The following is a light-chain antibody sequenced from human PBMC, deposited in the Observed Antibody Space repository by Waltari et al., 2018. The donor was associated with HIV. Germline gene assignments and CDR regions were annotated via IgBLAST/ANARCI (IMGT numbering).Light chain of an antibody. J-gene: IGKJ2*01. V-gene: IGKV1-12*01. CDR2: GAS. CDR1: QGISTW. CDR3: QQTNGSPLT. Sequence: DIQMTQPPRYMSAFVGDRGTITCRASQGISTWLAWYQQKPGKVPQLLIHGASSLHSGVPSRFNGSGSGTQFSLTISSLQSEDFATYYCQQTNGSPLTFGGGTTLE.